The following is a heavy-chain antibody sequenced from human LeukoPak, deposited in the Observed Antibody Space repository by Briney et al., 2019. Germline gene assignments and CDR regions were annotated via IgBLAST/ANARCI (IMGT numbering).Heavy chain of an antibody. CDR2: ISAGGAST. J-gene: IGHJ3*02. CDR1: GLTFSSYA. D-gene: IGHD5-24*01. Sequence: GGSLRLSCAASGLTFSSYAMSWVRQAPGEGLDWVSSISAGGASTYYADSVKGRFTISRDNSKNTLYLQMNSLRAEDTAVYYCAKAGGGMATMGTLGAFDIWGQGTVVTVSS. CDR3: AKAGGGMATMGTLGAFDI. V-gene: IGHV3-23*01.